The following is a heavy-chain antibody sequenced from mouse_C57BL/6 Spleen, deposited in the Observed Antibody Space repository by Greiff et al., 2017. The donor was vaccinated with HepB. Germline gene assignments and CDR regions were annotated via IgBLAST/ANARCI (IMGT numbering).Heavy chain of an antibody. Sequence: VQLQESGAELVRPGTSVKVSCKASGYAFTNYLIEWVKQRPGQGLEWIGVINPGSGGTNYNEKFKGKATLTADKSSSTAYMQLSSLTSEDSAVYFCAREGITTVVGYFDVWGTGTTVTVAS. CDR1: GYAFTNYL. CDR3: AREGITTVVGYFDV. V-gene: IGHV1-54*01. CDR2: INPGSGGT. D-gene: IGHD1-1*01. J-gene: IGHJ1*03.